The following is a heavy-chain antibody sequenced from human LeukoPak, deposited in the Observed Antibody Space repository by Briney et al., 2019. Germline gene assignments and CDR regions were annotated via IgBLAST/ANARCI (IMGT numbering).Heavy chain of an antibody. CDR3: ARDMYYDSSGYPY. J-gene: IGHJ4*02. D-gene: IGHD3-22*01. Sequence: AAVPVSCKASGYTFTGYYMHWVGQAPGQGLEWMGWINPNRGRTNYAQTLQGRVTMTRHTSIRTAYMELSRLRSDDTALYYCARDMYYDSSGYPYWGQGTLVTVSS. CDR1: GYTFTGYY. CDR2: INPNRGRT. V-gene: IGHV1-2*02.